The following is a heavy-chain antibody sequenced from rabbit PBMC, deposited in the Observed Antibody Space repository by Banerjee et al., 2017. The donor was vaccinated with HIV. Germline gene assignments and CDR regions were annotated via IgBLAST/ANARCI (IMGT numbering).Heavy chain of an antibody. CDR3: ARSDTDYGGGYYYYFNL. J-gene: IGHJ4*01. V-gene: IGHV1S40*01. CDR1: GFSFSSSYY. D-gene: IGHD1-1*01. Sequence: QSLEESGGDLVKPGASLTLTCTASGFSFSSSYYMCWVRQAPGKGLEWIACIDAGSSGSTYYASWAKGRFTISKTSSTTVTLQMTSLTAADTATYFCARSDTDYGGGYYYYFNLWGPGTLVTVS. CDR2: IDAGSSGST.